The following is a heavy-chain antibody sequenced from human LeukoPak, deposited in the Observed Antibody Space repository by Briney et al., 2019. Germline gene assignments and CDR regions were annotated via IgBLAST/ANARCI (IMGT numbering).Heavy chain of an antibody. V-gene: IGHV3-7*01. D-gene: IGHD3-22*01. Sequence: GGSLRLSCAASGFTFSSYSMNWVRQAPGKGLEWVANIKQDGSEKYYVDSVKGRFTISRDNAKNSLYLQMDSLRAEDTAVYYCASSHDSSGYWTIDAFDIWGQGTMVTVSS. CDR1: GFTFSSYS. CDR3: ASSHDSSGYWTIDAFDI. J-gene: IGHJ3*02. CDR2: IKQDGSEK.